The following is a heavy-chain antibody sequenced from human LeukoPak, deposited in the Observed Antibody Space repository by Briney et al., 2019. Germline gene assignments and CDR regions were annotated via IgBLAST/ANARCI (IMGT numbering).Heavy chain of an antibody. CDR2: IRYDGSNK. CDR3: AKTDYDFAGV. Sequence: PGGSLRLSCAASGFTFSSYGMHRVRQAPGKGLEWVAFIRYDGSNKYYADSVKGRFTISRDNSKNTLYLQMNSLRAEDTAVYYCAKTDYDFAGVWGQGTMVTVSS. J-gene: IGHJ3*01. D-gene: IGHD3-3*01. V-gene: IGHV3-30*02. CDR1: GFTFSSYG.